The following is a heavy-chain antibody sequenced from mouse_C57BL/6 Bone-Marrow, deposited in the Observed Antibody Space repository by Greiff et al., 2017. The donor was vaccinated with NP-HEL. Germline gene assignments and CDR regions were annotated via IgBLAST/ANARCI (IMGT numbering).Heavy chain of an antibody. J-gene: IGHJ4*01. D-gene: IGHD2-4*01. CDR1: GYTFTSYW. CDR2: IYPGSGST. V-gene: IGHV1-55*01. CDR3: ARGGRYDYDLYYAMDY. Sequence: VQLQQPGAELVKPGASVKMSCKASGYTFTSYWITWVKQRPGQGLEWIGDIYPGSGSTNYNEKFKSKATLTVDKSSSTAYMQLSSLTSEDSAVYYCARGGRYDYDLYYAMDYWGQGTSVTVSS.